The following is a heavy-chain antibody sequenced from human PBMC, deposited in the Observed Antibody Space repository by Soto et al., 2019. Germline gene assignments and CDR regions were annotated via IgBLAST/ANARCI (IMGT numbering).Heavy chain of an antibody. Sequence: PRGSLHLSCAASGFSFSSHAMHWVRQAPGKGLEWVAVISFDGSGQDYADSVKGRFTISRDASKSTVYLQMNSLRPDDTAMYYCARVGPTKRIQRWYYFDYWGQGTLVTVSS. CDR3: ARVGPTKRIQRWYYFDY. CDR1: GFSFSSHA. V-gene: IGHV3-30-3*01. CDR2: ISFDGSGQ. J-gene: IGHJ4*02. D-gene: IGHD5-18*01.